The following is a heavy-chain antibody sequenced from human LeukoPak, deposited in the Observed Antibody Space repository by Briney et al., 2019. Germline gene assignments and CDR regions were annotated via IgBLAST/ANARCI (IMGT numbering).Heavy chain of an antibody. J-gene: IGHJ5*02. CDR2: IYYSGST. D-gene: IGHD2-2*02. CDR3: ARDSCSSTSCYTASWFDP. V-gene: IGHV4-39*07. Sequence: SETLSLTCTVSGGSISSSSYYWGWIRQSPGKGLEWIGSIYYSGSTYYNPSLKSRVTISVDTSKNQFSLKLSSVTAADTAVYYCARDSCSSTSCYTASWFDPWGQGTLVTVSS. CDR1: GGSISSSSYY.